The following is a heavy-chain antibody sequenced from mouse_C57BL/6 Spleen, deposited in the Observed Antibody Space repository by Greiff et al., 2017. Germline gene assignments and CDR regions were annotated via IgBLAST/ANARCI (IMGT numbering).Heavy chain of an antibody. V-gene: IGHV1-63*01. CDR3: ERSGGNAMDY. D-gene: IGHD3-1*01. CDR2: IYPGGGYT. J-gene: IGHJ4*01. Sequence: QVQLQQSGAELVRPGTSVKLSCKASGYTFTNYWIGWAKQRPGHGLEWIGDIYPGGGYTNYNEKFKGKATLTADKSSSTAYMQFSSLTSEDSAIYYCERSGGNAMDYWGQGTSVTVSS. CDR1: GYTFTNYW.